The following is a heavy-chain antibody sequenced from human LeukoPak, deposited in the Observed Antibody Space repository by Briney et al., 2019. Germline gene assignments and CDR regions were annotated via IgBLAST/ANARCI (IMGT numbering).Heavy chain of an antibody. V-gene: IGHV5-51*01. CDR2: IYPGDSDT. J-gene: IGHJ3*02. CDR1: GYSFTSYW. CDR3: ARHYLFTMVRGHVFDI. D-gene: IGHD3-10*01. Sequence: GESLKISCKGSGYSFTSYWIGWVRQMPGKGLEWMGIIYPGDSDTRYSPSFQGQVTISADKSISTAYLQWSSLKAPDTAMYYCARHYLFTMVRGHVFDIWGQGTMVTVSS.